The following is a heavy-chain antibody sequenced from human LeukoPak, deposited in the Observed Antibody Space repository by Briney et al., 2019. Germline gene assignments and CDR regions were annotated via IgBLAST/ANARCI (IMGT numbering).Heavy chain of an antibody. CDR2: ISGSGGST. V-gene: IGHV3-23*01. D-gene: IGHD3-22*01. Sequence: PGGSLRLSCAASGFTFSSYAMSWVRQAPGKGLEWVSAISGSGGSTYYADSVKGRFTISRDNSKNTLYLQMTSLRAEDTAVYYCAKPVGSYMIVVIKGGYFDYWGQGTLVTVSS. J-gene: IGHJ4*02. CDR1: GFTFSSYA. CDR3: AKPVGSYMIVVIKGGYFDY.